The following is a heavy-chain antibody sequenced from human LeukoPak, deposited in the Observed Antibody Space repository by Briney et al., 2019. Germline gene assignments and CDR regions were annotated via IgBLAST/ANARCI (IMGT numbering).Heavy chain of an antibody. CDR1: GYTFTGYY. CDR2: INPNSGGT. Sequence: ASVKVSCKASGYTFTGYYMHWVRQAPGQGLEWMGWINPNSGGTNYAQKFQGRVTVTRDTSISTAYMELSRLRSDDTAVYYCARGSRSVRFLEWLLSLSFLDYWGQGTLVTVSS. J-gene: IGHJ4*02. D-gene: IGHD3-3*01. CDR3: ARGSRSVRFLEWLLSLSFLDY. V-gene: IGHV1-2*02.